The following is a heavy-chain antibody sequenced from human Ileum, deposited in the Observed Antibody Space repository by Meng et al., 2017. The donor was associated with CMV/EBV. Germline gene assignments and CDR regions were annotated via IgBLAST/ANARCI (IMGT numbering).Heavy chain of an antibody. CDR2: ISYDGSNK. J-gene: IGHJ4*02. Sequence: QVQLVESGGGVVQPWRSLRLSCTASGFTFSNYAHWVRQAPGKGLEWVAVISYDGSNKFYADSVKGRFTISRDNSKNTLDLQMNSLRAEDTAVYYCAREELVTTTSLLDYWGQGTLVTVSS. V-gene: IGHV3-30-3*01. D-gene: IGHD4/OR15-4a*01. CDR3: AREELVTTTSLLDY. CDR1: GFTFSNYA.